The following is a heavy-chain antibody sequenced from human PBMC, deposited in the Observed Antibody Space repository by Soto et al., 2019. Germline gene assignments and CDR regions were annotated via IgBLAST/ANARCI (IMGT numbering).Heavy chain of an antibody. D-gene: IGHD3-3*01. CDR2: IYYSGST. Sequence: QVQLQESGPGLVKPSETLSLTCSVSGGSIGSYYWSWIRQPPGKGLEWIGYIYYSGSTNYNPSLKSRGTRAVDTSKNQFSLRLSSVTAAATAVYYCARGGWRQIDYWGQGTLVTVSS. V-gene: IGHV4-59*08. CDR1: GGSIGSYY. CDR3: ARGGWRQIDY. J-gene: IGHJ4*02.